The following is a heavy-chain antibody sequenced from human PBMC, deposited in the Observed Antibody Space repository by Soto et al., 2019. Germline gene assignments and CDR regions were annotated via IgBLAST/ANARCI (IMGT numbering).Heavy chain of an antibody. CDR3: AREVRVRGFAFDI. Sequence: APGKGLEWVSFIYSGGNTYYADSVKGRFTISRDNSKNMLYLQMNSLRVEDTAVYYCAREVRVRGFAFDIWGQGTIVTVSS. J-gene: IGHJ3*02. V-gene: IGHV3-66*01. CDR2: IYSGGNT. D-gene: IGHD3-3*01.